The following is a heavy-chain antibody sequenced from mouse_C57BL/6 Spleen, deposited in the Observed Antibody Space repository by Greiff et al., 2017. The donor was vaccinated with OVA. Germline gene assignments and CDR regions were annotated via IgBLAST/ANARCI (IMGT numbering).Heavy chain of an antibody. V-gene: IGHV1-82*01. J-gene: IGHJ4*01. D-gene: IGHD4-1*01. Sequence: QVQLKQSGPELVKPGASVKISCKASGYAFSSSWMNWVKQRPGQGLEWIGRIYPGDGDTNYNGKFKGKATLTAEKSSSTAYMQLSSLTSEDSAVYFCARHWAYYAMDYWGQGTSVTVSS. CDR1: GYAFSSSW. CDR3: ARHWAYYAMDY. CDR2: IYPGDGDT.